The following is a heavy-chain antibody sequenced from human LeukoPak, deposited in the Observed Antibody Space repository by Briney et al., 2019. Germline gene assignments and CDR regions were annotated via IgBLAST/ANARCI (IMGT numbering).Heavy chain of an antibody. V-gene: IGHV4-59*08. D-gene: IGHD5-18*01. CDR2: IYYSEST. J-gene: IGHJ2*01. Sequence: PSETLSLTCTVSGGSISSYCWSWIRQPPGKGLEWIGYIYYSESTNYNPSLKSRVTISVDTSKNQFSLKLSSVTAADTAVYYCARRDDSYGYRWYFDLWGRGTLVTVSS. CDR3: ARRDDSYGYRWYFDL. CDR1: GGSISSYC.